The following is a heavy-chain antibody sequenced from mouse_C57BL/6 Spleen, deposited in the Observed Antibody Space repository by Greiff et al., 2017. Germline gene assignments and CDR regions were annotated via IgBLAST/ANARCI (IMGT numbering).Heavy chain of an antibody. J-gene: IGHJ4*01. V-gene: IGHV1-59*01. CDR3: ARRGSKGDYYAMDY. Sequence: QVQLQQPGAELVRPGTSVKLSCKASGYTFTSYWMHWVKQRPGQGLEWIGVIDPSDSYTNYNQKFKGKATLTVDTTSSTAYMQLSSLTSEYSAVYYCARRGSKGDYYAMDYWGQGTSVTVSS. CDR2: IDPSDSYT. CDR1: GYTFTSYW.